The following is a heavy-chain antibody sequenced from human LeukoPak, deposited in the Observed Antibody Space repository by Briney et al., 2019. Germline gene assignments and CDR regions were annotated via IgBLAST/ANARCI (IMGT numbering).Heavy chain of an antibody. D-gene: IGHD2-2*01. J-gene: IGHJ6*04. V-gene: IGHV1-69*13. CDR3: ARGAADIVVVPAALDYYYYGMDV. CDR1: GYTFTSYA. Sequence: SVKVSCKASGYTFTSYAMHWVRQAPGQRLEWMGGIIPISGTANYAQKFQGRVTITADESTSTAYMELSSLRSEDTAVYYCARGAADIVVVPAALDYYYYGMDVWGKGTTVTVSS. CDR2: IIPISGTA.